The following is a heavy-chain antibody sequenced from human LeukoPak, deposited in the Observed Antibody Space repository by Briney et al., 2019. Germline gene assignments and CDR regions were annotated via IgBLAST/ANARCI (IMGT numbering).Heavy chain of an antibody. J-gene: IGHJ5*02. CDR3: ARRPGNNWFDP. Sequence: GESLKISCKGSGYSFTNYWIGWVRQMPGKGLEWMGIIYPGDSDTRYSPPFQGQVTISADKSINTAYLQWSSLKASDTAMYYCARRPGNNWFDPWGQGTLVTVSS. CDR2: IYPGDSDT. V-gene: IGHV5-51*01. CDR1: GYSFTNYW.